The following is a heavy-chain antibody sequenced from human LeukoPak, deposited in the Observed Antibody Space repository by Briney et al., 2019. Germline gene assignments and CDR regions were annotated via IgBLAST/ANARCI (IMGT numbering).Heavy chain of an antibody. CDR3: ARVRIAVAGTGTFDY. Sequence: SETLSLTCTVSGGSISSYYWSWIRQPPGKGLEWIGYIYYSGSTNYNPSLKSRVTISVDTSENQFSLKLSSVTAADTAVYYCARVRIAVAGTGTFDYWGQGTLVTVSS. D-gene: IGHD6-19*01. CDR1: GGSISSYY. V-gene: IGHV4-59*01. CDR2: IYYSGST. J-gene: IGHJ4*02.